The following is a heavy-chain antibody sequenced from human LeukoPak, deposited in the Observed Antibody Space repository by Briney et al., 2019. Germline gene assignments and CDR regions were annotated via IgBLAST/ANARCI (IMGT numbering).Heavy chain of an antibody. Sequence: GGSLRLSCAASEFTVSSNYMSWVRQAPGKGLEWVSVIYSGGSTYYADSVKGRFTISRDNSKNTLYLQMNSLRAEDTAVYYCARDRPLRYYDSSGYYWTWGQGTLVTVSS. D-gene: IGHD3-22*01. CDR1: EFTVSSNY. V-gene: IGHV3-53*01. CDR3: ARDRPLRYYDSSGYYWT. J-gene: IGHJ5*02. CDR2: IYSGGST.